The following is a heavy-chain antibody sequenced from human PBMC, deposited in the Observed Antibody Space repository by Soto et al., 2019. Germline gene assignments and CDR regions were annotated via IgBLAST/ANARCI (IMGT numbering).Heavy chain of an antibody. Sequence: ASLEFSGKTSGYTFISCRVSWVRQGPGQGLKWMGWISAYNGNTNYAQKLQGRVTMTTDTSTSTAYMELRSLRSDDTAVYYCARGFRYYYDRSGYPYWGQGTLVTVSS. V-gene: IGHV1-18*01. CDR2: ISAYNGNT. J-gene: IGHJ4*02. D-gene: IGHD3-22*01. CDR3: ARGFRYYYDRSGYPY. CDR1: GYTFISCR.